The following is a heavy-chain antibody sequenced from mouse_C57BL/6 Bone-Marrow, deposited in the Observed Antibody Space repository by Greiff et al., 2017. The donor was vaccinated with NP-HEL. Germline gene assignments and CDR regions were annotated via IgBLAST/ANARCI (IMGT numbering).Heavy chain of an antibody. J-gene: IGHJ3*01. CDR1: GFTFSSYG. CDR3: ARHPWVAY. Sequence: EVKLMESGGDLVKPGGSLKLSCAASGFTFSSYGMSWVRQTPAKGLEWVATISSGGSYTYYPDSVKGRFTLSRANANNTPDLKRSSLKSADTAMYYCARHPWVAYWGQGTLVTVSA. V-gene: IGHV5-6*01. CDR2: ISSGGSYT.